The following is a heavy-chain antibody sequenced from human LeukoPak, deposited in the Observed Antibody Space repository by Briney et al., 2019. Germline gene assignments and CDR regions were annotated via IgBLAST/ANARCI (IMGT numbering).Heavy chain of an antibody. CDR2: IYPGDSDT. Sequence: VESLRISCKCSGYSFTSYWIGWVRQMPGEGLEWRGIIYPGDSDTSYSPSFQGHVTISADKSISTAYLQWSSLKASATALYYCARRDMTMGAFDICGQGTMVTVSS. J-gene: IGHJ3*02. V-gene: IGHV5-51*01. CDR1: GYSFTSYW. CDR3: ARRDMTMGAFDI.